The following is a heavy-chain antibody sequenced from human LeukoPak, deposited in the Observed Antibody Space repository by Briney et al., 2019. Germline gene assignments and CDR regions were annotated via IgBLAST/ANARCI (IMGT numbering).Heavy chain of an antibody. Sequence: SETLSLTCTVSGGSISSYYWSWIRQPPGKGLEWIGYIYYSGSTNYNPSLKSRVTISVDTSENQFSLKLSSVTAADTAVYYCARDETYDSSGYSLGYWGQGTLVTVSS. CDR3: ARDETYDSSGYSLGY. CDR2: IYYSGST. CDR1: GGSISSYY. D-gene: IGHD3-22*01. V-gene: IGHV4-59*01. J-gene: IGHJ4*02.